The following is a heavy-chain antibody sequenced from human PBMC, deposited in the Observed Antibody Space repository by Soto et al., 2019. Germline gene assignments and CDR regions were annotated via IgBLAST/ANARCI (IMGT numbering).Heavy chain of an antibody. Sequence: GSLRLSCAASGFSFSDHYMDWVRQAPGKGLEWVGRTRNKANSYTTEYAASVKGRFTISRDDSKNLLYLQMNSLKTEDTAEYYCATGPGCVVGTCYSEYWGHGALEAVSS. V-gene: IGHV3-72*01. J-gene: IGHJ4*01. CDR1: GFSFSDHY. CDR2: TRNKANSYTT. CDR3: ATGPGCVVGTCYSEY. D-gene: IGHD2-15*01.